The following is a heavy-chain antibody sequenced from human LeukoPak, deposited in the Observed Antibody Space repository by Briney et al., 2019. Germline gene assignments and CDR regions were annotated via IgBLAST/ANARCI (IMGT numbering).Heavy chain of an antibody. CDR3: AKDLSSGWSEYYFDY. D-gene: IGHD6-19*01. J-gene: IGHJ4*02. CDR1: GFTFSSYG. Sequence: GGSLRLSCAASGFTFSSYGMHWVRQAPGKGLEWVAVISYDGSNKYYADSVKGRFTISRENSKNTLYLQMNSLRAEDTAVYYCAKDLSSGWSEYYFDYWGQGTLVTVSS. CDR2: ISYDGSNK. V-gene: IGHV3-30*18.